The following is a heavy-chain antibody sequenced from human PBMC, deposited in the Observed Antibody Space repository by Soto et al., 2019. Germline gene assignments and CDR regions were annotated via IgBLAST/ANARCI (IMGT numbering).Heavy chain of an antibody. V-gene: IGHV3-64*01. CDR3: ARKGSATTASNWYFDL. CDR1: GFTFSNYA. CDR2: ISSNGINT. Sequence: EVQLVESGGALVQPGGSLRLSCAASGFTFSNYAIHWVRQAPGKGLEYVSAISSNGINTYYANSVKGRFTISRDNSQNTLSLQMGSLSTEDMAVYYCARKGSATTASNWYFDLWGRGTLVTVSS. J-gene: IGHJ2*01. D-gene: IGHD2-15*01.